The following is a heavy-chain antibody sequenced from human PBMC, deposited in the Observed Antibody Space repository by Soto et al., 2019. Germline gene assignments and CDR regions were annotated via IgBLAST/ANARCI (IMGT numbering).Heavy chain of an antibody. CDR3: ARRGSRALDY. J-gene: IGHJ4*02. V-gene: IGHV4-59*08. D-gene: IGHD1-26*01. Sequence: QVQLQESGPGLVKPSETLSLTCTVSGGSMSSYYWSWIRQPPGKGLEWIGYIYYSGSTNYNPSLKSRVTISVDTSKNQFSLKLNSVTAADTAVYYCARRGSRALDYWGQGTLVTVSS. CDR1: GGSMSSYY. CDR2: IYYSGST.